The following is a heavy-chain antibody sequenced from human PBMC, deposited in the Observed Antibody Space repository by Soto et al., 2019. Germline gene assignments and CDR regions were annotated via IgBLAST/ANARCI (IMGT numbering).Heavy chain of an antibody. CDR2: ISYDGSNK. Sequence: QVQLVESGGGVVQPGRSLRLSCAASGFTFSSYAMHWVRQAPGKGLEWVAVISYDGSNKYYADSVKGRFTISRDNSKNTLYLQMNSLRAEDTAVYYCARGSRITIFGVVISDYWGQGTLVTVSS. J-gene: IGHJ4*02. D-gene: IGHD3-3*01. CDR3: ARGSRITIFGVVISDY. CDR1: GFTFSSYA. V-gene: IGHV3-30-3*01.